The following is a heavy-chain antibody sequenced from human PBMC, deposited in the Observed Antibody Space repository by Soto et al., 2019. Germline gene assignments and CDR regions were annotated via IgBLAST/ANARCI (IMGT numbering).Heavy chain of an antibody. J-gene: IGHJ5*02. CDR1: GGSISSGGYY. CDR2: IYYSGIS. D-gene: IGHD6-19*01. Sequence: QVQLQESGPGLVKPLQTMSLTCIVYGGSISSGGYYWSWIRQHPGKGLEWIGYIYYSGISYYNPSLKSPVTISGDTSKNHFSLNLSSVTAADTAVYYCARGYSSGYLGNWFGPWGQGILVTVSS. CDR3: ARGYSSGYLGNWFGP. V-gene: IGHV4-31*01.